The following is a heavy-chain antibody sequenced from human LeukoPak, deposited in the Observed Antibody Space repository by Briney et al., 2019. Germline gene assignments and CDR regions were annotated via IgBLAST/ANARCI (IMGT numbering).Heavy chain of an antibody. CDR1: GFTFSSYA. Sequence: GSLRLSCAASGFTFSSYAMSWVRQAPGKGLEWVSAISGSGGSTYYADSVKGRFTISRDNSKNTLYLQMNSLRAEDTAVYYCAKSTYGSGSYFASDFDYWGQGTLVTVSS. D-gene: IGHD3-10*01. V-gene: IGHV3-23*01. J-gene: IGHJ4*02. CDR3: AKSTYGSGSYFASDFDY. CDR2: ISGSGGST.